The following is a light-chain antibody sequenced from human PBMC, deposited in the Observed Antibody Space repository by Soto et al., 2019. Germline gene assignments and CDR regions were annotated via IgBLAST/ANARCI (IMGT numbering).Light chain of an antibody. CDR3: QQSYSTMAT. V-gene: IGKV1-39*01. J-gene: IGKJ1*01. CDR1: QSIRTY. Sequence: DFQMTQSPSSLSASIGDRVTITCRASQSIRTYLNWYQQKPGNAPQLLIYAASRLQSGVPSRFSGSGSGTDFTLTISSLQPEDFATYYCQQSYSTMATFGQGTKVDIK. CDR2: AAS.